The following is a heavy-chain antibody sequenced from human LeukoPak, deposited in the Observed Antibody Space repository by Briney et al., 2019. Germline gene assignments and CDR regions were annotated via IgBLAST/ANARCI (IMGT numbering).Heavy chain of an antibody. V-gene: IGHV4-38-2*02. Sequence: SETLSLTCTVSGGSISSYYWGWIRQPPGKGLEWIGSIYHSGSTYYNPSLKSRVTISVDTSKNQFSLKLSSVTAADTAVYYCARYHDYANHFDYWGQGTLVTVSS. CDR3: ARYHDYANHFDY. CDR1: GGSISSYY. J-gene: IGHJ4*02. CDR2: IYHSGST. D-gene: IGHD4-17*01.